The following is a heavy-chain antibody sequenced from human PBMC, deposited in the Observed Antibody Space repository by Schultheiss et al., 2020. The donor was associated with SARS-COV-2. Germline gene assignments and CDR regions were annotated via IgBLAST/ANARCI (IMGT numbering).Heavy chain of an antibody. CDR3: ARETYWLFPAGHFDY. CDR2: ISYDGSNK. V-gene: IGHV3-30*12. D-gene: IGHD3-9*01. J-gene: IGHJ4*02. CDR1: GFTFSSYG. Sequence: GGSLRLSCAASGFTFSSYGMHWVRQAPGKGLEWVAVISYDGSNKYYADSVRGRFTISRDNSKNTLYLQMNSLRAEDTAVYYCARETYWLFPAGHFDYWGQGTLVTVSS.